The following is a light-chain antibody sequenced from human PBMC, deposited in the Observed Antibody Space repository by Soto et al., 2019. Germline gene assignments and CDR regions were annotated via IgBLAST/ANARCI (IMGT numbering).Light chain of an antibody. CDR2: DVN. V-gene: IGLV2-14*01. CDR3: TSYASGSSHVV. J-gene: IGLJ2*01. Sequence: QSALTQPASVSGSPGQSITLSCTGTSSDIGGYDYVSWYQRHPGKAPKLIIYDVNNRPSGVSNRFSGSKSGNTASLTISGLPAEDEDDYYCTSYASGSSHVVFGGGTKLTVL. CDR1: SSDIGGYDY.